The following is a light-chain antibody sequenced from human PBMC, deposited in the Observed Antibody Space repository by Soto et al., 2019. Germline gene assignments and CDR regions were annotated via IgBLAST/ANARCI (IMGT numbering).Light chain of an antibody. CDR2: RAS. CDR1: QSVSSAL. Sequence: EIVLTQSPDTLSLSPGERATLSCRASQSVSSALLAWYQQKPGQAPRRLIYRASTRATGIPDRFTGSGSVTHFTLTIRRLEPENFGVYSCQQYACSPRTFGGGTKVEMK. J-gene: IGKJ4*01. CDR3: QQYACSPRT. V-gene: IGKV3-20*01.